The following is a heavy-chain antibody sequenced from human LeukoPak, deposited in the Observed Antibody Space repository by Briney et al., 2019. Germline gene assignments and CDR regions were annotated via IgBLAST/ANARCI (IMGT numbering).Heavy chain of an antibody. Sequence: KPSETLSLTCSVSGFSISSGHYWGWIRQPPGKGLEWIGSIFHTGSIYYNPSLKSRVTLSVDTSKNHFSLNLNSMTAADTAVYFCARDNQTSGWGPHYFTYWGQGILVTVSS. CDR2: IFHTGSI. CDR1: GFSISSGHY. J-gene: IGHJ4*02. CDR3: ARDNQTSGWGPHYFTY. V-gene: IGHV4-38-2*02. D-gene: IGHD6-19*01.